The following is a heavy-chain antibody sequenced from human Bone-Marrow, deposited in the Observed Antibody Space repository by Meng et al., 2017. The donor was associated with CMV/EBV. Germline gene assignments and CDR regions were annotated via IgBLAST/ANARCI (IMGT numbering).Heavy chain of an antibody. Sequence: GESLKISCAASGFTVSSNYMSWVRQAPGKGLEWVSVIYSGGSTYYADSVKGRFTISRDNSKNTLYLQMKSLRAEDTAVYYCARGDDLDYWGREPWSPSPQ. D-gene: IGHD2-21*01. CDR2: IYSGGST. J-gene: IGHJ4*02. CDR1: GFTVSSNY. CDR3: ARGDDLDY. V-gene: IGHV3-53*01.